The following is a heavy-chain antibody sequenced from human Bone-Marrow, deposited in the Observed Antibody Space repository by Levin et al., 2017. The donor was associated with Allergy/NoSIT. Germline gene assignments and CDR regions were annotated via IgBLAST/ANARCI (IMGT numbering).Heavy chain of an antibody. CDR2: IYLSGST. J-gene: IGHJ4*02. V-gene: IGHV4-30-2*01. CDR3: ARVAGYSFGYYFDH. Sequence: SQTPSLTCAVSGGSISSGGYSWSWIRQPPGKGLEWIGNIYLSGSTNDNPSLKSRVTISVDRSKNQFSLKLSSVTAADTAVYYCARVAGYSFGYYFDHWGQGTLVTVSS. D-gene: IGHD5-18*01. CDR1: GGSISSGGYS.